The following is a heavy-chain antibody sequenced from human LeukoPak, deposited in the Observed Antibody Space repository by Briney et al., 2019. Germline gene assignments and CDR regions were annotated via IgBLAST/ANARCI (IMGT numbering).Heavy chain of an antibody. Sequence: SQTLSLTCAVSGGSISSGGYSWSWIRQPPGKGLEWIGYIYHSGTTNYNPSLKSRVTISVDRSKNQFSLKLSSVTAADTAVYYCARAVVVVPAASPNWYFDLWGRGTLVTVSS. CDR3: ARAVVVVPAASPNWYFDL. CDR1: GGSISSGGYS. CDR2: IYHSGTT. V-gene: IGHV4-30-2*01. D-gene: IGHD2-2*01. J-gene: IGHJ2*01.